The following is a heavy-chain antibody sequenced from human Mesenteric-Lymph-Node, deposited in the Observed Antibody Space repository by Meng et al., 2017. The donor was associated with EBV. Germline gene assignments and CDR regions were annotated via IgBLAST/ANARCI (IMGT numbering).Heavy chain of an antibody. CDR2: VDHTRTT. CDR1: CAFIASSNC. CDR3: ARQSVNNSIDLYFDY. D-gene: IGHD4-23*01. Sequence: VELQVQGPGPGTPPVTLSVTCAVTCAFIASSNCWSWFRRPPGKGLEWIGEVDHTRTTNYNPSRKSRVTIAAEKAKTQWSLMLTSVTAADTAVYSCARQSVNNSIDLYFDYWGQGTLVTVSS. J-gene: IGHJ4*02. V-gene: IGHV4-4*01.